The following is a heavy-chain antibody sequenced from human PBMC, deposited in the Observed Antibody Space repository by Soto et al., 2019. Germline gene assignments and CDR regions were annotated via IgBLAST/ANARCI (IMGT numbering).Heavy chain of an antibody. CDR1: GFTFSSYS. V-gene: IGHV3-48*01. CDR3: ASQSSEWLLFAS. D-gene: IGHD5-12*01. CDR2: ISSSSSTI. J-gene: IGHJ4*02. Sequence: EVQLVESGGGLVQPGGSLRLSCAASGFTFSSYSMNWVRQAPGKGLKWVSYISSSSSTIYYADSVKGRFTISRDNAKNSLYLQMNSLRAEDTAVYYCASQSSEWLLFASWGQGTLVTVSS.